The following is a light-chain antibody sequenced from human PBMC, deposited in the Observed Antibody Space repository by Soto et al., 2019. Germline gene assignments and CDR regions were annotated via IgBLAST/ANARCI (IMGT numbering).Light chain of an antibody. Sequence: QSVLTQPASVSGSPGQSITISCTGTSSDVGGSNCVSWYQQHPGKAPKLMIYDVSNRPSGVSNRFSGSKSGNTASLTISGLQAEDEADYYCSSYTSSSATVVFGGGTKLTVL. J-gene: IGLJ3*02. CDR1: SSDVGGSNC. CDR2: DVS. V-gene: IGLV2-14*01. CDR3: SSYTSSSATVV.